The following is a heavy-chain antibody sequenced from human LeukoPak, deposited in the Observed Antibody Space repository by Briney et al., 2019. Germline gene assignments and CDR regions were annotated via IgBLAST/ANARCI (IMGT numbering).Heavy chain of an antibody. CDR3: ARHYDSSGYAPFDY. V-gene: IGHV4-59*08. J-gene: IGHJ4*02. CDR2: IYYSGST. CDR1: GGSISSYY. Sequence: SETLSLTCTVSGGSISSYYWSWIRQPPGKGLEWIGYIYYSGSTYYNPSLKSRVTISVDTSKNQFSLKLSSVTAADTAVYYCARHYDSSGYAPFDYWGQGTLVTVSS. D-gene: IGHD3-22*01.